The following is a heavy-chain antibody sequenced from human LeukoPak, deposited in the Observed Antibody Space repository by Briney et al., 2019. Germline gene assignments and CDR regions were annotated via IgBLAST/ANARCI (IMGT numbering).Heavy chain of an antibody. CDR2: IIPIFGTA. J-gene: IGHJ4*02. D-gene: IGHD4-23*01. Sequence: SVKVSCKASGGTFSSYAISWVRQAPGQGLEWMGGIIPIFGTANYAQKFQGRVTITADESTSTAYMELSSLRSEDTAVCYCARDRRFNGGNWEFDYWGQGTLVTVSS. V-gene: IGHV1-69*13. CDR3: ARDRRFNGGNWEFDY. CDR1: GGTFSSYA.